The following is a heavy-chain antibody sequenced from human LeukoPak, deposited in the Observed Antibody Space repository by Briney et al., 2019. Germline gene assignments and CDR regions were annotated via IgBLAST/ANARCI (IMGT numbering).Heavy chain of an antibody. CDR1: GYTFTGYY. D-gene: IGHD2-2*01. CDR2: INPNSGGT. V-gene: IGHV1-2*02. CDR3: ATLYCSSTSCLDP. Sequence: GASVKVSCKASGYTFTGYYMHWVRQAPGQGREWMGWINPNSGGTNYAQKFQGRVTMTRDTYISTAYMELSRLRSDDTAVYYCATLYCSSTSCLDPWGQGTLVTVSS. J-gene: IGHJ5*02.